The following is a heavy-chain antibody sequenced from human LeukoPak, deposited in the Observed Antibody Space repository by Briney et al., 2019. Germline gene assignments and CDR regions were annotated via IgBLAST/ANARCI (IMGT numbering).Heavy chain of an antibody. Sequence: GASVKVSCKXSGYTFTGNYMHWVRQAPRQGLEWMGRTNPNSGGTNYAQKFQGRVTMTRDTSISTAYMELSRLRSDDTAVYYCAKGLHYSTTGEAFDYWGQGTLVTVSS. J-gene: IGHJ4*02. D-gene: IGHD4-17*01. V-gene: IGHV1-2*06. CDR1: GYTFTGNY. CDR3: AKGLHYSTTGEAFDY. CDR2: TNPNSGGT.